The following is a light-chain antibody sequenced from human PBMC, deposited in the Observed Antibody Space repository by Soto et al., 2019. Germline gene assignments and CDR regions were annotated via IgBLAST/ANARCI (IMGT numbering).Light chain of an antibody. CDR1: SSDIGSYNF. J-gene: IGLJ2*01. V-gene: IGLV2-23*01. CDR3: CSYAGSSTGR. Sequence: QSALTQPASVSGSPGQSITISCTGTSSDIGSYNFVSWYQQLPGKAPKLMISEGTKRPSGLSNRFSGSKSGNTASLTISGLQAEDEADYDCCSYAGSSTGRFGGGTKVTVL. CDR2: EGT.